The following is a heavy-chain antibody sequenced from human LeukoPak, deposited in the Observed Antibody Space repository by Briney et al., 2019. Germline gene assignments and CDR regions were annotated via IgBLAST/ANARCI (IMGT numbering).Heavy chain of an antibody. D-gene: IGHD3-22*01. CDR3: ARASVNYYDSSGYWAFDY. J-gene: IGHJ4*02. V-gene: IGHV3-21*01. CDR2: ISSRSSYI. Sequence: GGSLRLSCAASGFTFNSYGMSWVRQAPGKGLEWVSSISSRSSYIDYADSVKGRLTISRDNAKNSLYLQMNSLRAEDTAVYYCARASVNYYDSSGYWAFDYWGQGTLVTVSP. CDR1: GFTFNSYG.